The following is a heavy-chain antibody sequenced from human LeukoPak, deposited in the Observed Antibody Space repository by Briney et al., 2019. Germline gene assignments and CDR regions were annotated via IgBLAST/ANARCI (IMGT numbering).Heavy chain of an antibody. Sequence: SVKVSCKASGGTFSSYAISWVRQAPGQGLEWMGGIIPIFGTANYAQKFQGRVTITTDESTSTAYMELSSLRSEDTAVYYCAREGRRGAVAGTVFDYWGQGTLVTVSS. CDR1: GGTFSSYA. J-gene: IGHJ4*02. D-gene: IGHD6-19*01. CDR3: AREGRRGAVAGTVFDY. V-gene: IGHV1-69*05. CDR2: IIPIFGTA.